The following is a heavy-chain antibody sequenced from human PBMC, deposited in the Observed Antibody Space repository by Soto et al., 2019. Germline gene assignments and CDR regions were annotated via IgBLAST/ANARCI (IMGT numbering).Heavy chain of an antibody. V-gene: IGHV1-46*01. CDR3: ARDLVSRITIVGVASRYGMDV. CDR1: GYTFTSYY. D-gene: IGHD3-3*01. Sequence: GSVKVSCKASGYTFTSYYMHWMRQAPGQGLEWMGIINPSGGSTSYAQKFQGRVTMTRDTSTSTVYMELSSLRSEDTAVYHCARDLVSRITIVGVASRYGMDVWGQGTTVTVSS. CDR2: INPSGGST. J-gene: IGHJ6*02.